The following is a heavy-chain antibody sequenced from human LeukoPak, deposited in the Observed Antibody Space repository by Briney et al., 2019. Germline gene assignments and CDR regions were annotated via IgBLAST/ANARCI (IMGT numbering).Heavy chain of an antibody. Sequence: GASVKVSCKASGGTFSSYAISWVRQAPGQGLEWMGEIIPIFGTANYAQKFQGRVTITADESTSTDYMDLSSLTSADTAVYYCARVYFEAEFRFLAWFPLYWGQGTLVTVSS. D-gene: IGHD3-3*01. J-gene: IGHJ4*02. CDR3: ARVYFEAEFRFLAWFPLY. V-gene: IGHV1-69*01. CDR2: IIPIFGTA. CDR1: GGTFSSYA.